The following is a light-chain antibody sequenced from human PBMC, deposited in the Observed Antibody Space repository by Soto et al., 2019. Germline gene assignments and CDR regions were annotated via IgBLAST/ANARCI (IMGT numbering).Light chain of an antibody. V-gene: IGLV2-14*03. CDR2: DVS. CDR3: SSYTTSNTRQIV. J-gene: IGLJ1*01. CDR1: SSDVGGYNY. Sequence: QSALTQPASVSGSPGQSITISCTGTSSDVGGYNYVSWYQHHPGKAPKLMIFDVSNRPSGVSNRFSGSKSGNTASLTISGVQPEDEADYYCSSYTTSNTRQIVFGTGTKLT.